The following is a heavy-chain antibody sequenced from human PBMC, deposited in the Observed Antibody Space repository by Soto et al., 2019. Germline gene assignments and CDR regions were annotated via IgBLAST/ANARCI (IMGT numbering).Heavy chain of an antibody. CDR3: AKAPRPSSRHSPYYSVY. CDR1: GFTFSSYA. Sequence: GGSLRLSCAASGFTFSSYAMSWVRQAPGKELEWVSAISGSGGSTYYADSVKGRFTISRDNSKNTLYLQMNSLRAEDTAVYYCAKAPRPSSRHSPYYSVYWYPGPLLTVST. CDR2: ISGSGGST. D-gene: IGHD3-22*01. V-gene: IGHV3-23*01. J-gene: IGHJ4*02.